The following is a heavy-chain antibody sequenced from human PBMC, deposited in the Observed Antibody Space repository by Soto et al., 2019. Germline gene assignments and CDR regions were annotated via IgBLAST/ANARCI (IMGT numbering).Heavy chain of an antibody. Sequence: QVQLVESGGGVVQPGRSLRLSCAASGFTFSSYGMHWVRQAPGKGLEWVAVISYDGSNKYYADSVKGRFTISRDNSKNTLYLQMNSLGAEDTAVFYCAKDRTPFWWIDVFYAMDVWGQGTTVTVSS. CDR2: ISYDGSNK. V-gene: IGHV3-30*18. CDR3: AKDRTPFWWIDVFYAMDV. J-gene: IGHJ6*02. D-gene: IGHD3-16*01. CDR1: GFTFSSYG.